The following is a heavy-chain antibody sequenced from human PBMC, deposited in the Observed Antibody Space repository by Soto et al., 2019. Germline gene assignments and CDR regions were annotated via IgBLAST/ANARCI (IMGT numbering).Heavy chain of an antibody. CDR1: GYSFTSYY. V-gene: IGHV1-46*01. Sequence: ASVKVSCKASGYSFTSYYMYWVRQAPGQGLEWVGVINPGVGSTNYAQKFQGRVTMTRDTSTSTVYMELSSLTSEDTAMYYSRFDFWGQGTLVTVSS. CDR2: INPGVGST. J-gene: IGHJ4*02. CDR3: RFDF.